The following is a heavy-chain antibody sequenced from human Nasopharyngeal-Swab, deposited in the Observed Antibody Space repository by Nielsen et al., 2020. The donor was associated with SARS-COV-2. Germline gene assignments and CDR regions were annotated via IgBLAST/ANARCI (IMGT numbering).Heavy chain of an antibody. CDR1: GFTFISYG. V-gene: IGHV3-30*18. CDR2: ISYDGSNK. CDR3: AKYGLRGWFGEFIDY. J-gene: IGHJ4*02. Sequence: GESLKISCAASGFTFISYGMHWVRQAPGKALEWVAVISYDGSNKYYADSVKGRFTISRDNSKNTLSLQMNSLRAEDTAVYYCAKYGLRGWFGEFIDYWGQGTLVTVSS. D-gene: IGHD3-10*01.